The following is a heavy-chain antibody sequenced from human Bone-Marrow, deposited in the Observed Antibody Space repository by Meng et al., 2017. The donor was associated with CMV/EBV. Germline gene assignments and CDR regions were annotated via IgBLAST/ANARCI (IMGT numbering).Heavy chain of an antibody. D-gene: IGHD3-10*01. J-gene: IGHJ4*02. Sequence: FSSYAISWVRQAPGQGLEWMGGLIPIFGTANYAQKFQGRVTITTDESTSTAYMELSSLRSEDTAVYYCARGYYGSGSESVDPDYFDYWGQGTLVTVSS. CDR1: FSSYA. CDR3: ARGYYGSGSESVDPDYFDY. CDR2: LIPIFGTA. V-gene: IGHV1-69*05.